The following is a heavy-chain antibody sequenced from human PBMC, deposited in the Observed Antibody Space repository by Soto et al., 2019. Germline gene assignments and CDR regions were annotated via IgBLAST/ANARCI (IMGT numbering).Heavy chain of an antibody. J-gene: IGHJ4*02. D-gene: IGHD5-12*01. CDR3: AKDMGYDLSPLGYFDY. CDR1: GFTFDDYA. Sequence: GGSLRLSCAASGFTFDDYAMHWVRQAPGKGLEWVSGISWNSGSIGYADSVKGRFTISRDNAKNSLYLQMNSLRSEDTALYYCAKDMGYDLSPLGYFDYWGQATLVTVSS. CDR2: ISWNSGSI. V-gene: IGHV3-9*01.